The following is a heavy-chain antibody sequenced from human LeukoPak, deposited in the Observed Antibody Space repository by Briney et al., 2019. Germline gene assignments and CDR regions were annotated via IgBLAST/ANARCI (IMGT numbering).Heavy chain of an antibody. V-gene: IGHV1-2*02. J-gene: IGHJ5*02. CDR1: GYTFTAYY. D-gene: IGHD3-9*01. CDR3: ARNFDMKGFDP. CDR2: INSDSGYT. Sequence: ASVRVSCKASGYTFTAYYINWVRQAPGQSLEWMGWINSDSGYTKYAQKFQGRVTMTRDTSISTVYMDLTRPTSDGTAVYYCARNFDMKGFDPWGQGTLVTVSS.